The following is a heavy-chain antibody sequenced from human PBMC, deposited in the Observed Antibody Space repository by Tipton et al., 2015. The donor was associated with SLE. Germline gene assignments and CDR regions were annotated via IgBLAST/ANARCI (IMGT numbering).Heavy chain of an antibody. D-gene: IGHD6-13*01. CDR3: ARVPVDGYSSSWYANYYYYYYMDV. J-gene: IGHJ6*03. V-gene: IGHV4-61*09. CDR2: IYFIGST. CDR1: GGSIISGSNY. Sequence: TLSLTCTVSGGSIISGSNYWNWIRQSAGKGLEWIGHIYFIGSTNYNPSLKSRATISLDTSKNQFSLQLSSVTAADTAVYYCARVPVDGYSSSWYANYYYYYYMDVWGKGTTVTVSS.